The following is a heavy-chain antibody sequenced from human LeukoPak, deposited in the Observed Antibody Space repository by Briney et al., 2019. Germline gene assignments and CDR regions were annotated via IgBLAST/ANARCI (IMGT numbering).Heavy chain of an antibody. Sequence: GGSLRLSCAASGFTFSSYWMSWARQAPGKGLEWVANIKQDASEKYYVGSVKGRFTISRDNAKNSLYLQMNSLRAEDTAVYFCASGDNFDYWGQGTLVTVSS. J-gene: IGHJ4*02. CDR1: GFTFSSYW. V-gene: IGHV3-7*01. D-gene: IGHD7-27*01. CDR3: ASGDNFDY. CDR2: IKQDASEK.